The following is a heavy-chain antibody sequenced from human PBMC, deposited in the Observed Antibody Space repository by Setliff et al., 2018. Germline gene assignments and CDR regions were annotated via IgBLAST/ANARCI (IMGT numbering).Heavy chain of an antibody. V-gene: IGHV4-39*07. CDR1: GGSINSMSYY. D-gene: IGHD1-26*01. CDR3: ARDNTILGATDH. Sequence: PSETLSLTCTVSGGSINSMSYYWGWIRQPPGKGLEWIGSIYHSGSSYYNPSLRSRVTISVDTSKNQFSLILRSVTAADTAVYFCARDNTILGATDHWGQGTLVTVSS. CDR2: IYHSGSS. J-gene: IGHJ5*02.